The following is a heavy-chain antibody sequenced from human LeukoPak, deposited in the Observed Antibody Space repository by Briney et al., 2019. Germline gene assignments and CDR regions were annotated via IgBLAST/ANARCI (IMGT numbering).Heavy chain of an antibody. V-gene: IGHV1-2*02. CDR3: ARGDGSGSYSGIFDY. D-gene: IGHD3-10*01. CDR1: GYTFTGYY. Sequence: ASVKVSCKASGYTFTGYYMHWVRQAPGQGLEWMGWINPNSGGTNYAQKFQGRVTMTGDTSISTAYMELSRLRSDDTAVYYCARGDGSGSYSGIFDYWGQGTLVTVSS. J-gene: IGHJ4*02. CDR2: INPNSGGT.